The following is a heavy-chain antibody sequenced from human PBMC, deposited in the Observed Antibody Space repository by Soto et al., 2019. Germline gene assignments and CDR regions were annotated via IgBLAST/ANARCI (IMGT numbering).Heavy chain of an antibody. CDR2: IYWDDDK. CDR1: GFSLSTSGVG. Sequence: QITLKESGPTLVKPTQTLTLTCTFSGFSLSTSGVGVGWIRQPPGKALEWLALIYWDDDKRYSPSLKSRLTISNDTSKVPVRLTMTNMDHVATATYYCAHADYSNSYNCFDPWGRGTLVTVSS. V-gene: IGHV2-5*02. J-gene: IGHJ5*02. D-gene: IGHD4-4*01. CDR3: AHADYSNSYNCFDP.